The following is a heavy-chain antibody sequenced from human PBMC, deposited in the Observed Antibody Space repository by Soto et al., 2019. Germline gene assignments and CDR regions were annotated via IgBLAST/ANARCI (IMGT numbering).Heavy chain of an antibody. CDR1: GYSFTSYW. CDR3: ATPPYSSSSLDAFDI. J-gene: IGHJ3*02. CDR2: IYPGDSDT. D-gene: IGHD6-6*01. Sequence: EVQLVQSGAEVKKPGESLKISCKGSGYSFTSYWNGWVRQMPGKGLEWMGIIYPGDSDTRYSPSFQGQVTISADKSISTAYLQWSSLKASDTAMYYCATPPYSSSSLDAFDIWGQGTMVTVSS. V-gene: IGHV5-51*01.